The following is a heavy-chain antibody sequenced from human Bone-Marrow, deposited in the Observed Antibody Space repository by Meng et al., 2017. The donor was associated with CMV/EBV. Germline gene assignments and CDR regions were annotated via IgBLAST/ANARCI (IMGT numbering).Heavy chain of an antibody. CDR2: IYYSGST. V-gene: IGHV4-59*01. CDR1: GGSISSYY. J-gene: IGHJ5*02. Sequence: SETLSLTCTVSGGSISSYYWSWIRQPPGKGLEWIGCIYYSGSTNSNPSLKSRVTISVDTSKNQFSLKLSSVTAADTAVYYCARLGGGYDSGIWFDPWGQGTLVTVSS. CDR3: ARLGGGYDSGIWFDP. D-gene: IGHD5-12*01.